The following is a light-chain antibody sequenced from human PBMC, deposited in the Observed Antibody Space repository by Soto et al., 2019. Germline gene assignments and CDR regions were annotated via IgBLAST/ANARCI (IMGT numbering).Light chain of an antibody. CDR3: QQRSSAIT. CDR1: QSVSSSY. J-gene: IGKJ5*01. CDR2: GAS. Sequence: EIVLTQSPGTLSLSPGERATLSCRASQSVSSSYLAWYQQKPGQAPRLFIYGASNRATGIPARFSGSGSGTDFTLTISSLEPEDFAVYYCQQRSSAITFGQGTRLEIK. V-gene: IGKV3D-20*02.